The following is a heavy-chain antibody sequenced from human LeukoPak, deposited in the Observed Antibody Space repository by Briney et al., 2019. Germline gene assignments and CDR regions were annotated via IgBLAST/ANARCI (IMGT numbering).Heavy chain of an antibody. D-gene: IGHD5-18*01. CDR1: GGSFSGYY. CDR3: AREVSSYGSHYMDV. CDR2: INHSGST. V-gene: IGHV4-34*01. J-gene: IGHJ6*03. Sequence: PSETLSLTCAVYGGSFSGYYWSWIRQPPGKGLEWIGEINHSGSTNYNPSLKSRVTISVDTSKNQFSLKLSSVTAADTAVYYCAREVSSYGSHYMDVWGKGTTVTVSS.